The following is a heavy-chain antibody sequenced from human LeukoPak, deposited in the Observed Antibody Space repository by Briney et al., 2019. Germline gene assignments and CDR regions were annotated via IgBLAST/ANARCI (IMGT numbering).Heavy chain of an antibody. CDR2: IYYSGST. CDR3: ARGGRYCSGGSCLDY. J-gene: IGHJ4*02. CDR1: GGSISSYY. V-gene: IGHV4-59*01. Sequence: SETLSLTCTVSGGSISSYYWSWIRQPPGEGLEWIGYIYYSGSTNYNPSLKSRVTISVDTSKNQFSLKLSSVTAADTAVYYCARGGRYCSGGSCLDYWGQGTLVTVSS. D-gene: IGHD2-15*01.